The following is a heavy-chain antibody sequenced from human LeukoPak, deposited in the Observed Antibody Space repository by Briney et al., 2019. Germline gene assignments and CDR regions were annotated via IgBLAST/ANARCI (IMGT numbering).Heavy chain of an antibody. Sequence: PGGSLRLSCAASGFTFSSYWMHWVRQAPGKGLVWVSRINSDGSSTSYADSVKGRFTISRDNSKNTLYLQMNSLRAEDTAVHYCAKVGGQLWFPGAYYYMDVWGKGTTVTISS. V-gene: IGHV3-74*01. CDR2: INSDGSST. J-gene: IGHJ6*03. CDR3: AKVGGQLWFPGAYYYMDV. D-gene: IGHD5-18*01. CDR1: GFTFSSYW.